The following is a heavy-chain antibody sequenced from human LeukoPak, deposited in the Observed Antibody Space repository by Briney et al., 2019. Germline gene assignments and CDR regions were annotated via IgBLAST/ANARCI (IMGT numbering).Heavy chain of an antibody. D-gene: IGHD6-19*01. V-gene: IGHV1-46*01. CDR1: GYTFPSYF. Sequence: ASVKVSCKASGYTFPSYFMHWVRQAPGQGLEWMGIINPTGGSTTYAQKFQGRVTMTRDTSTSTVYMELSSLRSEDTAVYYCARGHKAVAVGYFDLRGRGTLVTVSS. CDR3: ARGHKAVAVGYFDL. J-gene: IGHJ2*01. CDR2: INPTGGST.